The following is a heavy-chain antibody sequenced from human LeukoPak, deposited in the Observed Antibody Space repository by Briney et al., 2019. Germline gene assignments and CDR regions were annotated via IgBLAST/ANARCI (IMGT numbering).Heavy chain of an antibody. CDR3: ARVWEFATGTINWFDP. CDR2: IIPIFGTA. V-gene: IGHV1-69*05. D-gene: IGHD1-1*01. CDR1: GGTFSSYA. J-gene: IGHJ5*02. Sequence: ASVKDSCKASGGTFSSYAISWVRQAPGQGLEWMGGIIPIFGTANYAQKFQGRVTITTDESTSTAYMELSSLRSEDTAVYYCARVWEFATGTINWFDPWGQGTLVTVSS.